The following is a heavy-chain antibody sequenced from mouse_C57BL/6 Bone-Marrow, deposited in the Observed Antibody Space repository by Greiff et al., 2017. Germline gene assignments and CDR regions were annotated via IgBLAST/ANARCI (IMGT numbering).Heavy chain of an antibody. CDR2: INSDGGSP. J-gene: IGHJ4*01. Sequence: EVQVVESGGGLVQPGESLKLSCESNEYEFPSYDMSWVRQTPEKRLVLVAAINSDGGSPYYPDPLEGRFIISRDNTKKTLYLQMSSLRAEDTARYYCARNGITTVVATYPYYYAMDYWGQGTSVTVSS. V-gene: IGHV5-2*01. D-gene: IGHD1-1*01. CDR3: ARNGITTVVATYPYYYAMDY. CDR1: EYEFPSYD.